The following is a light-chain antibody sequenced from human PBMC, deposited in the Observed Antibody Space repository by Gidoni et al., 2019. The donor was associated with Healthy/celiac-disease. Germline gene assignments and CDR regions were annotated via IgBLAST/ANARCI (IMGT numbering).Light chain of an antibody. V-gene: IGKV1-39*01. J-gene: IGKJ5*01. CDR3: QQSYSTIT. CDR1: QSIRSY. Sequence: IQMTQSPSSLSASVGDRVTITCRASQSIRSYLNWYQQKPGKAPKLLIYAASSLQSGVPSRFSGSGSGTDFTLTISRLQPEDFATYYCQQSYSTITFGQGTRLEIK. CDR2: AAS.